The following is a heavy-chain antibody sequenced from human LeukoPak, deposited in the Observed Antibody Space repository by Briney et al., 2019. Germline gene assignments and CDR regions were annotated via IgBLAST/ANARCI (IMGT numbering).Heavy chain of an antibody. CDR2: ISSSGSTI. D-gene: IGHD3-22*01. V-gene: IGHV3-11*01. CDR1: GFTFSDYY. J-gene: IGHJ2*01. CDR3: ARESGAYDSSGYYYRDWYFDL. Sequence: GGSLRLSCAASGFTFSDYYMSWIRQAPGKGLEWVSYISSSGSTIYYADSVKGRFTISRDNAKNSLYLQMNSLRVEDTAVYYCARESGAYDSSGYYYRDWYFDLWGRGTLVTVSS.